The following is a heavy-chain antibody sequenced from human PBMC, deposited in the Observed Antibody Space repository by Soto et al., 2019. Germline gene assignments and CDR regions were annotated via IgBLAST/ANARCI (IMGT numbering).Heavy chain of an antibody. Sequence: ASVKVSCKASGYTFTSYYIHWVRQAPGQGLEWMGIINPSGGSTSYAQKFQDRVTVTRDTSTSTVYMELSSLRSEDTAVYYCARIPGIAVAGTSWGQGTPVTVSS. J-gene: IGHJ5*02. CDR2: INPSGGST. D-gene: IGHD6-19*01. V-gene: IGHV1-46*01. CDR3: ARIPGIAVAGTS. CDR1: GYTFTSYY.